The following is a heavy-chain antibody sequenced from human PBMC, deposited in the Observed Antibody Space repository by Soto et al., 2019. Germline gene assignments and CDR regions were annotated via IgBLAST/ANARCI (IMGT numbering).Heavy chain of an antibody. CDR3: ARPLFPRGGGRVATYGMAV. CDR1: GGTFSSNA. J-gene: IGHJ6*02. Sequence: QVQLVQSGAEVKKPGSSVKVSCKASGGTFSSNAISWVRQAPGQGLEWMGGIIPIFGTADYAQNFQGRVTITADESTGTAYMELRSLRSEDTAAYYCARPLFPRGGGRVATYGMAVWGQGTTVTVSS. CDR2: IIPIFGTA. V-gene: IGHV1-69*01. D-gene: IGHD1-26*01.